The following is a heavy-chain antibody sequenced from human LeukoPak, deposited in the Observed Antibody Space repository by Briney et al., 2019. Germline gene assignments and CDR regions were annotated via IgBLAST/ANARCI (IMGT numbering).Heavy chain of an antibody. Sequence: GASVKVSCKASGYTFTSYYMHWVRQAPGQGLEWMGWINPNSGGTNYAQKFQGRVTMTRDTSISTAYMELSRLRSDDTAVYYCARDRRGYSYEDYYYYMDVWGKGTTVTVSS. V-gene: IGHV1-2*02. J-gene: IGHJ6*03. CDR1: GYTFTSYY. D-gene: IGHD5-18*01. CDR2: INPNSGGT. CDR3: ARDRRGYSYEDYYYYMDV.